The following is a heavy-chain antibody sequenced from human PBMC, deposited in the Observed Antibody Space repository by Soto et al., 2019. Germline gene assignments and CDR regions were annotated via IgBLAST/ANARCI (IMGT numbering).Heavy chain of an antibody. CDR3: TTTWEEVVTATTIYYYYYYGMDV. V-gene: IGHV3-15*07. CDR1: GFTFSNAW. D-gene: IGHD2-21*02. CDR2: IKSKTDGGTK. Sequence: GGSLRLSCAASGFTFSNAWMNWVRQAPGKGLEWVGRIKSKTDGGTKDYAAPVKGRFTISRDDSKNTLYLQMNSLKTEDTAVYYCTTTWEEVVTATTIYYYYYYGMDVWGQGTTVTVSS. J-gene: IGHJ6*02.